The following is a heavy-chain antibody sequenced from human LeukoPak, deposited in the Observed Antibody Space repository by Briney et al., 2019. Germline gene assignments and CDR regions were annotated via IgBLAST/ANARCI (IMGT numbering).Heavy chain of an antibody. CDR1: GGSFSSYY. CDR2: IYYSGST. Sequence: PSETLSLTCTVSGGSFSSYYWSWIRQPPGKGLEWIGYIYYSGSTNYNPSLKSRVTISVDTSKNQFSLKLSSVTAADTAVYYCARDRHYYDSSGYYFDYWGQGTLVTVSS. V-gene: IGHV4-59*01. J-gene: IGHJ4*02. D-gene: IGHD3-22*01. CDR3: ARDRHYYDSSGYYFDY.